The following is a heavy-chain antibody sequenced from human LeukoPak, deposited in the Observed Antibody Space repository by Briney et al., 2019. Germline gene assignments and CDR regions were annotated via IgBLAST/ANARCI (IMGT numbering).Heavy chain of an antibody. D-gene: IGHD2-15*01. CDR1: GDSVSSNSAA. CDR3: ARDTEGYCSGGSCYSGYYFDY. Sequence: SQTLSLTCAISGDSVSSNSAAWNWIRQSPSRGLEWLGRTYYRSKWYNDYAVSVKSRITINPDTSKNQFSLQLNSVTPEDTAVYYCARDTEGYCSGGSCYSGYYFDYWGQGTLVTVSS. V-gene: IGHV6-1*01. J-gene: IGHJ4*02. CDR2: TYYRSKWYN.